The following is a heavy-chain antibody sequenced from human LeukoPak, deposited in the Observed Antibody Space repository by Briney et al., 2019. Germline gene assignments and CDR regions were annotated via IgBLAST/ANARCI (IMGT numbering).Heavy chain of an antibody. V-gene: IGHV1-24*01. J-gene: IGHJ2*01. Sequence: ASVKVSCKVSGYTLTELSMHWVRQAPGKELEWMGGFDPEDGETIYAQKFQGRVTMTEDTSTDTAYMELSSLRSEDTAVYYCATDLAVAGNIDWYFDLWGRGTLVTVSS. CDR1: GYTLTELS. CDR2: FDPEDGET. CDR3: ATDLAVAGNIDWYFDL. D-gene: IGHD6-19*01.